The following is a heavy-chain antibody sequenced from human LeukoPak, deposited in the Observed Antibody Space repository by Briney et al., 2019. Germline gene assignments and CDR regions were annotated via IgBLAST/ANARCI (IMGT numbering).Heavy chain of an antibody. D-gene: IGHD1-26*01. V-gene: IGHV3-48*01. CDR1: GFTFSSYS. CDR3: AREGQWELLGRGYYFDY. J-gene: IGHJ4*02. CDR2: ISSSSSTI. Sequence: GGSLRLSCAASGFTFSSYSMNWVRQAPGKGLEWVSYISSSSSTIYYADSVKGRFTISRDNAKNSLYLQMNSLRAEDTAAYYCAREGQWELLGRGYYFDYWGQGTLVTVSS.